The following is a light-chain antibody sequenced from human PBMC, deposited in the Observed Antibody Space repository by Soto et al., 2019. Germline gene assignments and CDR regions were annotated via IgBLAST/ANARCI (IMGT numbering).Light chain of an antibody. CDR1: SSDVGGYNY. J-gene: IGLJ1*01. V-gene: IGLV2-14*01. Sequence: QSVLTQPASVSGSPGQSITISCTGTSSDVGGYNYVSWYQQHPGKAPKLMIYDVSNRPSGVSNRFSGSKSGNTASLTISGLQAEDEADYSCSSYTSSSSYVFGTGTNVTVL. CDR2: DVS. CDR3: SSYTSSSSYV.